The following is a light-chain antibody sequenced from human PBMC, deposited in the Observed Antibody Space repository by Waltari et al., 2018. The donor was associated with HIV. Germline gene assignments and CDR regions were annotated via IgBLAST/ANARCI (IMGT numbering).Light chain of an antibody. CDR1: SSDVGGYNY. CDR2: EVS. V-gene: IGLV2-14*01. J-gene: IGLJ2*01. CDR3: SSYTGTSTHVV. Sequence: QSDLTQPASVSGSPGQSITISCTGTSSDVGGYNYVSWYQQHSGKAPKLMIYEVSNRPSGVSNGFSGSKSGHTASLTISGLQAEDEAYYYCSSYTGTSTHVVFGGGTKLTVL.